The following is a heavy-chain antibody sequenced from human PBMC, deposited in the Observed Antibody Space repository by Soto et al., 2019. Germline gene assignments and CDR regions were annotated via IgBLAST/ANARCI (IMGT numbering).Heavy chain of an antibody. Sequence: QVQLQESGPGLVKPSQTLSLTCTVSGGSISSGGYYWSWIRQHPGKGLEWIGYIYYSGSTSYNPSLKSRVTISVDTSKNQFSLKLSSVTAADTAVYYCAASCVGCGGFNYYGMDVWGQGTTVTVSS. V-gene: IGHV4-31*03. CDR3: AASCVGCGGFNYYGMDV. CDR2: IYYSGST. J-gene: IGHJ6*02. D-gene: IGHD2-21*01. CDR1: GGSISSGGYY.